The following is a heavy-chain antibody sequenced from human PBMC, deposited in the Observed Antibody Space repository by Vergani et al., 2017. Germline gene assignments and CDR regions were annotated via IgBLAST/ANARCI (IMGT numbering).Heavy chain of an antibody. V-gene: IGHV3-74*03. CDR3: AKDNDFWSGYFDY. J-gene: IGHJ4*02. CDR2: IKSDGSIT. D-gene: IGHD3-3*01. CDR1: GFSFNRYW. Sequence: DVHLAESGGGFFQPGGSLRLSCSASGFSFNRYWMHWVRQVPGKGLLWVSRIKSDGSITAYADSVKGRFTISRDNAQNTLYLQMNSLRVEDTAVYYCAKDNDFWSGYFDYWGQGTLVTVSS.